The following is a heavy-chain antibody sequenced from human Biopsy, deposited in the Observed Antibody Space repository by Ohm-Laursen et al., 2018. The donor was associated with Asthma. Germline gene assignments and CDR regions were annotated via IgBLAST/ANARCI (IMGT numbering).Heavy chain of an antibody. V-gene: IGHV1-69*06. CDR2: ISPVFGST. D-gene: IGHD6-13*01. Sequence: SVKVSCKASGGTFSRYAISRVRQAPGLGLEWMGGISPVFGSTNIAQKFQGRVTISADIFTKTAYLEVSSLRSDDTAVYYCASPSSSREILYYYYNMDIWGQGTTVTV. J-gene: IGHJ6*02. CDR1: GGTFSRYA. CDR3: ASPSSSREILYYYYNMDI.